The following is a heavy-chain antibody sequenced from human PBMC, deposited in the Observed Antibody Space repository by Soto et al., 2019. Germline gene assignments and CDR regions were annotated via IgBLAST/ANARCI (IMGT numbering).Heavy chain of an antibody. CDR1: GFSFDDYG. Sequence: EVQLVESGGGSVQPGRSLRLSCAASGFSFDDYGMHWVRPGPGKGLEWVSGISWNSGDIYYADSVKGRFTISRDNAKRSLYLQMNSRRTEDTALYNCAMDNDLDIDRPFEYWGQGILVTVSS. CDR2: ISWNSGDI. CDR3: AMDNDLDIDRPFEY. V-gene: IGHV3-9*01. J-gene: IGHJ4*02. D-gene: IGHD5-12*01.